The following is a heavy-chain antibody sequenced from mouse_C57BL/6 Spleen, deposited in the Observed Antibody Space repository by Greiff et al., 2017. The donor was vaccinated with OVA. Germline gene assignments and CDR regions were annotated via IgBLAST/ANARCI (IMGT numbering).Heavy chain of an antibody. CDR1: GYTFTSYW. Sequence: QQSCKASGYTFTSYWMQWVKQRPGQGLEWIGEIDPSDSYTNYNQKFKGKATLTVDTSSSTAYMQLSSLTSEDSAVYYCARRDGSSYHWYFDVWGTGTTVTVSS. J-gene: IGHJ1*03. CDR2: IDPSDSYT. V-gene: IGHV1-50*01. D-gene: IGHD1-1*01. CDR3: ARRDGSSYHWYFDV.